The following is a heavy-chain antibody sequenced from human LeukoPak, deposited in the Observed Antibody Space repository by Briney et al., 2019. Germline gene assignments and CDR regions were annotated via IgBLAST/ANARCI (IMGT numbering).Heavy chain of an antibody. CDR3: ARDSPGYDFWSGYHNWFDP. Sequence: GGSLRLSCVASGFTFSIHSMNWVRQAPGKGLEWVSFISSSRSTIYYADSVKGRFTTSGDNAKNSLYLQMNSLRAEDTAVYYCARDSPGYDFWSGYHNWFDPWGQGTLVTVSS. CDR2: ISSSRSTI. V-gene: IGHV3-48*01. J-gene: IGHJ5*02. D-gene: IGHD3-3*01. CDR1: GFTFSIHS.